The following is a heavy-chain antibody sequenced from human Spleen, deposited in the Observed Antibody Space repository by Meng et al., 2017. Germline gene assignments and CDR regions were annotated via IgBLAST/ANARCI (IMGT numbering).Heavy chain of an antibody. CDR2: ISSDGDGT. CDR3: AKDGVFYSSGPPDY. D-gene: IGHD6-19*01. V-gene: IGHV3-23*01. CDR1: GFTFSSYA. Sequence: GGSLRLSCAASGFTFSSYAMSWVRQAPGKGLEWVSTISSDGDGTHYADSVKGRFTISRDNSKSTLYLQMNSLRAEDTAVYYRAKDGVFYSSGPPDYWGQGTRVTVSS. J-gene: IGHJ4*02.